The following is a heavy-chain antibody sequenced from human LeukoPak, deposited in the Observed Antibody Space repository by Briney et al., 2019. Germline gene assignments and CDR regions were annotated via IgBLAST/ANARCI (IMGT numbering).Heavy chain of an antibody. CDR1: GGSISSSSYC. D-gene: IGHD3-3*01. J-gene: IGHJ5*02. CDR3: ARPLVLWSGPIRHQYNWFDP. CDR2: IYYSGST. V-gene: IGHV4-39*01. Sequence: SETLSLTCSVSGGSISSSSYCWGWIRQPPGKGLVWIGSIYYSGSTYYNPSLKSRVTISVDTSKNQFSLKLSSVTAADTAVYYCARPLVLWSGPIRHQYNWFDPWGQGILVTVSS.